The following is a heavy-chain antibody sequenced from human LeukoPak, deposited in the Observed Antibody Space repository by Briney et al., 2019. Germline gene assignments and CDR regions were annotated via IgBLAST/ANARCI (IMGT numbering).Heavy chain of an antibody. J-gene: IGHJ6*02. CDR2: ISYDGSNK. CDR1: GFTFSSYG. CDR3: AKVSGGGLYYDGMDV. Sequence: SGGSLRLSCAASGFTFSSYGMHWVRQAPGKGLEWVAVISYDGSNKYYADSVKGRFTISRDNSKNTLYLQMNSLRAEDTAVYYCAKVSGGGLYYDGMDVWGQGTTVTVSS. D-gene: IGHD1-14*01. V-gene: IGHV3-30*18.